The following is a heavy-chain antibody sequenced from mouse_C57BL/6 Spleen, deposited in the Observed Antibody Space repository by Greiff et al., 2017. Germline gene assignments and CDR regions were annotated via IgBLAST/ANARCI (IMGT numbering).Heavy chain of an antibody. J-gene: IGHJ2*01. CDR2: IRLKSDNYAT. CDR3: TGITTVGY. Sequence: DVKLVESGGGLVKPGGSLKLSCAASGFTFSDYGMHWVRQAPEKGLEWVAQIRLKSDNYATHYAESVKGRFTISRDDSKSSVYLQMNNLRAEDTGIYYCTGITTVGYWGQGTTLTVSS. D-gene: IGHD1-1*01. CDR1: GFTFSDYG. V-gene: IGHV6-3*01.